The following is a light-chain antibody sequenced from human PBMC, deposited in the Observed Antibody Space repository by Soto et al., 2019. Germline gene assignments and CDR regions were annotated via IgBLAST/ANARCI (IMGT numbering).Light chain of an antibody. CDR1: QGISSA. CDR2: DAS. Sequence: AIQLTQSPSSLSASVGDRVTITCRASQGISSALAWYQQKPGKAPKLLIYDASSLESGVPSRFSGSGPGTDFSLTISRLQPEDFATYYCQQLGTFGQGTKVQIK. J-gene: IGKJ1*01. CDR3: QQLGT. V-gene: IGKV1-13*02.